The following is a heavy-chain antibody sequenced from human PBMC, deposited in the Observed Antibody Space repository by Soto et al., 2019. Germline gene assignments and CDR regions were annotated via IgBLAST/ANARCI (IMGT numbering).Heavy chain of an antibody. D-gene: IGHD2-15*01. CDR1: GGSISSYY. J-gene: IGHJ6*02. V-gene: IGHV4-4*07. CDR2: IYTSGST. Sequence: SETLSLTCTVSGGSISSYYWSWIRQPAGKGLEWIGRIYTSGSTNYNPSLKSRVTMSVDTSKNQFSLKLSSVTAADTAVYYCASGEVVVAATQYYYYYGMDVWGQGTTVTVSS. CDR3: ASGEVVVAATQYYYYYGMDV.